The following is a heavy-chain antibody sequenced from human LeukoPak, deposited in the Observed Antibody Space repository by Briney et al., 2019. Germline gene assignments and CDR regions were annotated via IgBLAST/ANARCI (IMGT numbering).Heavy chain of an antibody. Sequence: SETLSLTCTVSGGSISSSSYYWGWIRQPPGKGLEWIGSIYYSGSTYYNPSLKSRVTISVDTSKNQFSLKLSSVTAADTAVYYCARRNIGGWLLSTLDSYYFDYWGQGTLVTVSS. CDR1: GGSISSSSYY. J-gene: IGHJ4*02. CDR3: ARRNIGGWLLSTLDSYYFDY. CDR2: IYYSGST. D-gene: IGHD3-3*01. V-gene: IGHV4-39*01.